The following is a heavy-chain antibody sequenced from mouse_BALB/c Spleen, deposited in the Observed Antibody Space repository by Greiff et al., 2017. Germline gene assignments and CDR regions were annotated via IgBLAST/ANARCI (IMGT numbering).Heavy chain of an antibody. CDR2: IRNKANGYTT. J-gene: IGHJ2*01. V-gene: IGHV7-3*02. Sequence: EVKLMESGGGLVQPGGSLRLSCATSGFTFTDYYMSWVRQPPGKALEWLGFIRNKANGYTTEYSASVKGRFTISRDNSQSILYLQMNTLRAEDSATYYCARDGGYYHDYWGQGTTLTVSS. CDR1: GFTFTDYY. CDR3: ARDGGYYHDY.